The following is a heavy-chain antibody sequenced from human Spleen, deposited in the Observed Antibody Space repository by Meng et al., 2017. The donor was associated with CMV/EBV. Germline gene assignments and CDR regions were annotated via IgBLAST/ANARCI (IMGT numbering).Heavy chain of an antibody. J-gene: IGHJ5*02. CDR1: GFS. CDR2: IRTKTNNYAT. Sequence: GFSMHWVRQASGKGLEWVGRIRTKTNNYATVYAASVKGRFTISRDDSMNTAYLQMNSLKTEDTAVYYCTTQTYYYDDSGSYHWYDPWGQGTLVTVSS. V-gene: IGHV3-73*01. D-gene: IGHD3-22*01. CDR3: TTQTYYYDDSGSYHWYDP.